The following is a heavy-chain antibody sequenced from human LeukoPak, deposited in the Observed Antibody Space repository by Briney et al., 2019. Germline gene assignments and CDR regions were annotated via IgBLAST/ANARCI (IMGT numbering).Heavy chain of an antibody. D-gene: IGHD4-17*01. J-gene: IGHJ6*02. CDR1: GGSISYYY. Sequence: SETLSLTCTVSGGSISYYYWSWIRQSPGKGLQWIGYIYYSGTTNYNPSLKSRVTISVDTSKNQFSLQLRSVTAADTAVYYCAREDPQTTVPEGMDVWGQGTTVTVSS. CDR2: IYYSGTT. CDR3: AREDPQTTVPEGMDV. V-gene: IGHV4-59*01.